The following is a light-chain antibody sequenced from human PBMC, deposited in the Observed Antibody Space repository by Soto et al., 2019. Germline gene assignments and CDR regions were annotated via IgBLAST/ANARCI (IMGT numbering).Light chain of an antibody. J-gene: IGKJ1*01. CDR1: QSIDRC. V-gene: IGKV1-5*01. Sequence: IQMSQSPSTLPANVDYRDTITCRASQSIDRCLAWYQQRPGKAPKILIYHASSLETGVPSRFSGSGSGTEFTLSISSLQPDDFATYYCQHCYIYGTFGQGTKVDIK. CDR2: HAS. CDR3: QHCYIYGT.